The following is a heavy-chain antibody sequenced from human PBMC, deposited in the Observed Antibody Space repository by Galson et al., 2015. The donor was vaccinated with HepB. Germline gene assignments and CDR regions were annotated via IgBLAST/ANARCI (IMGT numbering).Heavy chain of an antibody. Sequence: QSGAEGKKPGESLRISCKGSGYSFTSYWISWVRQMPGKGLEWTGRIDPSDSYTNYSPSFQGHVTISADKSISTAYLQWSSLKASDTAMYYCARHGVVPAAKSYGMDVWGQGTTVTVSS. CDR3: ARHGVVPAAKSYGMDV. CDR1: GYSFTSYW. CDR2: IDPSDSYT. D-gene: IGHD2-2*01. V-gene: IGHV5-10-1*01. J-gene: IGHJ6*02.